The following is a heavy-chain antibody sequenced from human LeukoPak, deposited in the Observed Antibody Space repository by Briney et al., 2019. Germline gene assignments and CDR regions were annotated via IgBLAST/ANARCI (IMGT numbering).Heavy chain of an antibody. V-gene: IGHV4-30-4*01. D-gene: IGHD3-9*01. CDR3: ARGVYYDILTGYYGQREYYFDY. CDR2: IYYSGST. CDR1: GGSISSGDYY. J-gene: IGHJ4*02. Sequence: SQTLSLTCTVSGGSISSGDYYWSWIRQPPGKGLEWIGYIYYSGSTYYNPSLKSRVTISVDTSKNQFSLKLSSVTAADTAVYYCARGVYYDILTGYYGQREYYFDYWGQGTLVTVSS.